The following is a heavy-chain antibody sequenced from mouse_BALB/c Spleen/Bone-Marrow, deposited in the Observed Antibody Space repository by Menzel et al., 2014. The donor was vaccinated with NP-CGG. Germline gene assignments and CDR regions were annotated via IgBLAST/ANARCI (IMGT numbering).Heavy chain of an antibody. Sequence: EVQVVESGAELVKPGASVKLSCTASGFNIEDTYVHWVKQRPEQGLEWIGRIDPANGNTKYDPKFQGKATVTSDTSSNTAYLHLNSPTSEDTAVYYCAEGYDSWFAYWGQGTLVTVSA. V-gene: IGHV14-3*02. D-gene: IGHD2-2*01. J-gene: IGHJ3*01. CDR1: GFNIEDTY. CDR2: IDPANGNT. CDR3: AEGYDSWFAY.